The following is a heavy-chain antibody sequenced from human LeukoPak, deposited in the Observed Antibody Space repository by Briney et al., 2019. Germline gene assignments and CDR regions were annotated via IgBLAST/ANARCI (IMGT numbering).Heavy chain of an antibody. J-gene: IGHJ4*02. Sequence: GTSVKVSCKASGFTFTSSAMQGVRQARGQRLEWIGWIVVGSGNTNYAQKFQERVTITRDMSTSTAYMELSSLRSEDTAVYYCAAVGYRLQYYFDYWGQGTLVTVSS. CDR3: AAVGYRLQYYFDY. CDR1: GFTFTSSA. D-gene: IGHD4-11*01. CDR2: IVVGSGNT. V-gene: IGHV1-58*02.